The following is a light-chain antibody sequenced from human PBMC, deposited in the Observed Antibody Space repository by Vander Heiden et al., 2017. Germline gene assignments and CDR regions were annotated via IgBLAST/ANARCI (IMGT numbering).Light chain of an antibody. CDR2: EVT. J-gene: IGLJ1*01. Sequence: QAALTQPASVSGSPGQSITIPCSGTSSDVGGDNYVSWYQHHPGKAHTLIIYEVTNRPSGVSNRFSGSKSGNTSSLTISGLQAEDEADYYCSSYTSSSTHVFGTGTKVTVL. CDR3: SSYTSSSTHV. CDR1: SSDVGGDNY. V-gene: IGLV2-14*01.